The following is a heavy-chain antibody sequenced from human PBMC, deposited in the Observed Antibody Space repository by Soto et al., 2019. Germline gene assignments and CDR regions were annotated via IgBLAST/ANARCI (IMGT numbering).Heavy chain of an antibody. CDR1: GFTFSNYW. CDR2: ISRDGSDQ. CDR3: VRDGRQDVY. J-gene: IGHJ4*02. V-gene: IGHV3-7*01. Sequence: EVQLVESGGGLVQPGGSLRLSCAASGFTFSNYWMTWARQGPEKGLEWVAHISRDGSDQYYVDSVKGRFTVSRDNAKNSVYLQMNSLRAEDTAVYFCVRDGRQDVYWGMGTLVTVSS.